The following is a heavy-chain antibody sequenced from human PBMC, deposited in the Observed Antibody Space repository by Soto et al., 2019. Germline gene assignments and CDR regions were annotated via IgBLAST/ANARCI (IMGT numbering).Heavy chain of an antibody. J-gene: IGHJ4*02. CDR3: AKDRRAGGNYGFYSDF. D-gene: IGHD1-7*01. CDR1: GFTFSSYG. V-gene: IGHV3-23*01. Sequence: LRLSCAASGFTFSSYGMTWVRQAPGKGLEWVSFSSATGAGTYYADSVKGRFTISRDNSKNTLYLQMTSLRADDTAVYYCAKDRRAGGNYGFYSDFWGQGALVTVSS. CDR2: SSATGAGT.